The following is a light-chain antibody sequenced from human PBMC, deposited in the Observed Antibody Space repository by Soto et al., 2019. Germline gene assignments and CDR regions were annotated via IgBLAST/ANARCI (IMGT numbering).Light chain of an antibody. CDR1: QSVSSN. CDR2: GAS. Sequence: EIVMTQFPATLSVSPGETATLSCRASQSVSSNLAWYQQKPGQALRLVIYGASTRTTGIPVRIRGSGSGTEFTLTISSLQSEDFAVYYCQQYHNWPLTFRGGAKVEIK. V-gene: IGKV3-15*01. J-gene: IGKJ4*01. CDR3: QQYHNWPLT.